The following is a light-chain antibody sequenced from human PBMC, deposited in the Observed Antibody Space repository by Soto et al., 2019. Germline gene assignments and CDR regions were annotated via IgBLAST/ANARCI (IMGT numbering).Light chain of an antibody. CDR1: QSVSSY. V-gene: IGKV3-11*01. J-gene: IGKJ5*01. CDR2: DAS. Sequence: EIVLTQSPATLSLSPGERVTLSCRASQSVSSYLAWYQQKPGQAPRLLIYDASNRATGIAARFSGSGSGTDFTLTISSLEPEDFAVYFCQQRSNWPPTFGQGTRLEIK. CDR3: QQRSNWPPT.